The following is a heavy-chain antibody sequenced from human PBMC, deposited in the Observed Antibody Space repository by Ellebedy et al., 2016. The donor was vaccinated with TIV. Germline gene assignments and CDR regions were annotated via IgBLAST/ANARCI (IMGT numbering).Heavy chain of an antibody. CDR3: ARDQWLGRAYYFDS. CDR2: IKQDGSEK. D-gene: IGHD6-19*01. V-gene: IGHV3-7*01. J-gene: IGHJ4*02. CDR1: GFTFSDYW. Sequence: GESLKISCAASGFTFSDYWMSWVRQAPGKGLEWVANIKQDGSEKYYVDSVKGRFSISRDNAKNSLYVQMNSLRDEDMAVYYCARDQWLGRAYYFDSWGQGTLVTVSS.